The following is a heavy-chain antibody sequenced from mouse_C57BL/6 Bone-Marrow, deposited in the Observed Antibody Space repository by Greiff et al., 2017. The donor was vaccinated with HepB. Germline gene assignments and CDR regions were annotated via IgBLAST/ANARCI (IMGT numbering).Heavy chain of an antibody. Sequence: EVKLMESGGGLVQSGRSLRLSCATSGFTFSDFYMEWVRQAPGKGLEWIAASRNKANDYTTEYSASVKGRFIVSRDTSQSILYLQMNALRAEDTAIYYCARDAGWAWFAYWGQGTLVTVSA. CDR1: GFTFSDFY. V-gene: IGHV7-1*01. D-gene: IGHD1-1*02. CDR3: ARDAGWAWFAY. J-gene: IGHJ3*01. CDR2: SRNKANDYTT.